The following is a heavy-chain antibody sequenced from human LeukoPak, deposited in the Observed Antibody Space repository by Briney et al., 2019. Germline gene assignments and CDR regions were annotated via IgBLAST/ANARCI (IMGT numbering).Heavy chain of an antibody. CDR3: ARQYSSSWIDY. J-gene: IGHJ4*02. Sequence: SETLSLTCTVSGGSISSYYWSWIRQPPGKGLEWIGYIYYSGSTNYNPSLKSRVTISVDTSKNQFSLKLSSVTAADTAVYYCARQYSSSWIDYWGQGTLVTVSS. D-gene: IGHD6-13*01. V-gene: IGHV4-59*08. CDR2: IYYSGST. CDR1: GGSISSYY.